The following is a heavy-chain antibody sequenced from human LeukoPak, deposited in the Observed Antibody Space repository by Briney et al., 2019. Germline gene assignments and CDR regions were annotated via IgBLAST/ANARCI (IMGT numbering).Heavy chain of an antibody. V-gene: IGHV4-59*08. CDR2: IYYTGST. CDR3: ARLGELGKAHYFDY. CDR1: GGSISGHF. Sequence: PSETLPLTCTVSGGSISGHFWSWIRQSPGKGLEYIGFIYYTGSTNYNPSLTSRVTTSVDTSKNQFSLKVNSMTAADTAIFYCARLGELGKAHYFDYWGQGTLVTVSS. J-gene: IGHJ4*02. D-gene: IGHD7-27*01.